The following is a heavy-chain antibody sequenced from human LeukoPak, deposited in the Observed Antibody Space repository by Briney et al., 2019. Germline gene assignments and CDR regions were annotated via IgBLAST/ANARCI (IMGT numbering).Heavy chain of an antibody. CDR1: GFTFSSHW. D-gene: IGHD6-13*01. CDR2: IWYDGSNK. J-gene: IGHJ4*02. CDR3: ARATYSSSWYGVDY. V-gene: IGHV3-33*08. Sequence: GGSLRLSCAASGFTFSSHWMHWVRQAPGKGLEWVAVIWYDGSNKYYADSVKGRFTISRDNSKNTLYLQMNSLRAEDTAVYYCARATYSSSWYGVDYWGQGTLVTVSS.